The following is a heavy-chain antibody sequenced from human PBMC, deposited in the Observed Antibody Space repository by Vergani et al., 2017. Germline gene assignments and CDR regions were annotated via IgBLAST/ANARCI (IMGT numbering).Heavy chain of an antibody. J-gene: IGHJ4*02. Sequence: QVQLVESGGGVVQPGRSLRLSCAASGFTFSSYGMHWVRQAPGKGLEWVAVISYDGSNKYYADSVKGRFTISRDNSKNTLYLQMSSLRAEDTAVYYCVRVDTAMVEKDFDYWGQGTLVTVSS. CDR2: ISYDGSNK. D-gene: IGHD5-18*01. V-gene: IGHV3-30*03. CDR3: VRVDTAMVEKDFDY. CDR1: GFTFSSYG.